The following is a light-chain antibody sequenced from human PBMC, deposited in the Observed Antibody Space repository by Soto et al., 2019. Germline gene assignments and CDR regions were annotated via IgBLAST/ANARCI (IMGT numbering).Light chain of an antibody. V-gene: IGKV3-20*01. CDR1: QSISSSD. J-gene: IGKJ5*01. Sequence: EIVLTQSPGTLSLSPGERGTLSCRASQSISSSDLAWYQQKPGQAPRLLIYGASTRATGIPDRFSGSRSGTDFTLTISRLEPEDFAVYYCQQYGSSPPITFGQGTRLEIK. CDR3: QQYGSSPPIT. CDR2: GAS.